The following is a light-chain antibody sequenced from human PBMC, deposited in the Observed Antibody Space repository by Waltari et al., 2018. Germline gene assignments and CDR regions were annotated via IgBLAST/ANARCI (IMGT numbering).Light chain of an antibody. J-gene: IGLJ3*02. CDR1: NSDVGAYQY. CDR2: DVS. Sequence: QSALTQPASVSGSPGQSIPISCTGTNSDVGAYQYVSWYQQNPGKAPKLIIFDVSRRPSGVSYRFSGSKSGSTASLTISGLQAGDEADYYCSSYTTSATWVFGGGTRVAVL. CDR3: SSYTTSATWV. V-gene: IGLV2-14*03.